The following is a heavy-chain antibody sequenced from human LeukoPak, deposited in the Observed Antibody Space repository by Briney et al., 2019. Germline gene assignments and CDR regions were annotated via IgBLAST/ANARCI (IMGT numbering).Heavy chain of an antibody. CDR1: GGSISSSDW. Sequence: SETPSLTCAVSGGSISSSDWWSWVRQPPGKGLEWIGEIHHSGSTNYNPSLKSRVTMSLDTSKNQFSLKLISVTAVDTALYYCARTILRGSGIYIDSWVRATLVTVSS. V-gene: IGHV4-4*02. D-gene: IGHD3-10*01. CDR3: ARTILRGSGIYIDS. CDR2: IHHSGST. J-gene: IGHJ5*01.